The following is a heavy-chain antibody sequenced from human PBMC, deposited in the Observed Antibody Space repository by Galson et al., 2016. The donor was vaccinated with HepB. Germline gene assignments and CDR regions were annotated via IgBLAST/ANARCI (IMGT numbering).Heavy chain of an antibody. J-gene: IGHJ6*02. Sequence: SETLSLTCTVSDGSLSSSSYYWGWTRQSPGRGLEWIGSIYYTGSTNYNPSLKSRVTISVDTSKNQFSLKLTSVTAADTAVYYCARPRSETTYAMDVWGQGTTVSVSS. CDR1: DGSLSSSSYY. CDR3: ARPRSETTYAMDV. D-gene: IGHD1-1*01. V-gene: IGHV4-39*01. CDR2: IYYTGST.